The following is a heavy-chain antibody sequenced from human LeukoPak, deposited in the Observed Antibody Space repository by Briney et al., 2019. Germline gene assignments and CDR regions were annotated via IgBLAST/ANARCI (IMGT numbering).Heavy chain of an antibody. D-gene: IGHD2-8*01. Sequence: GASVTVSCKASGYTFTTYYIHWVRQAPGQGLEWMGIINPSGGSTTYAQKFQGRVTRTRDTSTSTVYMELSSLRSEDTAVYYCARDSGGRGTNDAFDIWGQGTMVTVSS. CDR3: ARDSGGRGTNDAFDI. V-gene: IGHV1-46*01. CDR1: GYTFTTYY. CDR2: INPSGGST. J-gene: IGHJ3*02.